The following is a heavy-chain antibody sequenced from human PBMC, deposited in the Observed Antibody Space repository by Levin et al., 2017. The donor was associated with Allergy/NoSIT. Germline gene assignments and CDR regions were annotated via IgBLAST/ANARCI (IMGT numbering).Heavy chain of an antibody. CDR3: ARRSRHCTGGRGLYWHCDL. CDR2: IYPGDSDT. CDR1: GYTFTSFW. Sequence: GESLKISCKASGYTFTSFWIGWVRQLPGRGLEWMGIIYPGDSDTRYNPSFQGHVTMSADKSVSTAFLQWGSLKASDTAMYYGARRSRHCTGGRGLYWHCDLWGQGTLVTVSP. D-gene: IGHD2-8*02. J-gene: IGHJ2*01. V-gene: IGHV5-51*01.